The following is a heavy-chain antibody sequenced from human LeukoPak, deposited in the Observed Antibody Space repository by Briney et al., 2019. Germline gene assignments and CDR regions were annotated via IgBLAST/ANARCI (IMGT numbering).Heavy chain of an antibody. J-gene: IGHJ6*02. D-gene: IGHD3-16*01. CDR3: AGGGGLDV. V-gene: IGHV3-7*03. CDR1: GFTFSSYW. Sequence: GGSLRLSCAASGFTFSSYWVNWARQAPGKGLEWVASINHNGNVNYYVDSVKGRFTISRDNAKNSLYLQMSNLRAEDTAVYFCAGGGGLDVWGQGATVTVPS. CDR2: INHNGNVN.